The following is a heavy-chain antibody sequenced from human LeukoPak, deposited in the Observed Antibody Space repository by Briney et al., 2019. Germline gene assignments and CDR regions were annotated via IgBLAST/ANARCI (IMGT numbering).Heavy chain of an antibody. D-gene: IGHD4-17*01. J-gene: IGHJ6*03. CDR2: INSDGSST. CDR3: ARSFLYGDYSFIYYYYYYMDV. V-gene: IGHV3-74*01. CDR1: GFTFSSYW. Sequence: QPGGSVRLSRAASGFTFSSYWMHWVRQAPGKGLAWVSRINSDGSSTSYADSVKGRFTISRDNAKNTLYLQMNSLRAEDTAVYYCARSFLYGDYSFIYYYYYYMDVWGKGTTVTVSS.